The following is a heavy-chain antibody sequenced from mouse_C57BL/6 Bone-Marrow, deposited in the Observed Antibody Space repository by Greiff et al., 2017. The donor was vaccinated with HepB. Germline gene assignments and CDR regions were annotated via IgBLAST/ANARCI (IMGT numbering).Heavy chain of an antibody. Sequence: EVMLVESGGGLVQSGRSLRLSCATSGFTFSDFYMEWVRQAPGKGLEWIAASRNKANDYTTEYSASVKGRFIVSRDTSQSILYLQMNALRAEDTAIYYCARDHLKYYAMDYWGQGTSVTVSS. CDR2: SRNKANDYTT. J-gene: IGHJ4*01. V-gene: IGHV7-1*01. CDR3: ARDHLKYYAMDY. CDR1: GFTFSDFY.